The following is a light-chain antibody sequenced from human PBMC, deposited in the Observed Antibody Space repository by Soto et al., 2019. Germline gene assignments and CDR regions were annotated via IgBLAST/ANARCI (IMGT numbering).Light chain of an antibody. Sequence: QSALTQPASVSGSPGQSITISCTGTSSDVGGYNYVSWYQQHPGKAPKLMIYEVSNRPSGVSNRFSGSKSGNTASLTISGLQADDEADYYCSSYTSSSTRVFGAGIQLIVL. V-gene: IGLV2-14*01. CDR2: EVS. CDR3: SSYTSSSTRV. CDR1: SSDVGGYNY. J-gene: IGLJ3*02.